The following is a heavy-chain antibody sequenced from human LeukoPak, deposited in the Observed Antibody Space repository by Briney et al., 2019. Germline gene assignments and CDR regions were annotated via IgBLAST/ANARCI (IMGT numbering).Heavy chain of an antibody. D-gene: IGHD1-26*01. CDR1: GFTFDDYG. J-gene: IGHJ4*02. CDR3: AKDQSYSGSYWLDY. CDR2: ISWNSGSI. Sequence: GGSLRLSCAASGFTFDDYGMSWVRQAPGKGLEWVSGISWNSGSIGYADSVKGRFTISRDNAKNSLYLQMNSLRAEDTAVYYCAKDQSYSGSYWLDYWGQGTLVTVSS. V-gene: IGHV3-20*04.